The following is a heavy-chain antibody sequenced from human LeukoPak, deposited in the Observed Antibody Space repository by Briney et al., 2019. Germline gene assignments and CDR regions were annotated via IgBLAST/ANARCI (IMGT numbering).Heavy chain of an antibody. CDR1: GGSISSGGYS. CDR3: ARTYYDFWSGPNDAFDI. J-gene: IGHJ3*02. V-gene: IGHV4-30-2*01. CDR2: IYHSGST. Sequence: SQTLSLTCAVSGGSISSGGYSWSWIRQPPGKGLEWIGYIYHSGSTYYNPSLKSRVTISVDRSKNQFSLKLSSVTTADTAVYYCARTYYDFWSGPNDAFDIWGQGTMVTVSS. D-gene: IGHD3-3*01.